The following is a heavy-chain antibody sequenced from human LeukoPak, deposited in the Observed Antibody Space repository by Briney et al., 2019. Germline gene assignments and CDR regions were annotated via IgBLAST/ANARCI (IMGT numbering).Heavy chain of an antibody. Sequence: ASVKVSCKASGYTFTSYGISWVRQAPGQGLEWMGIINPSGDSTNYAQKFQGRVTMTRDTSTSTVYMELSSLRSEDTAVYYCAREIRSVAVTGTGCDYWGQGTLVSVSS. J-gene: IGHJ4*02. CDR3: AREIRSVAVTGTGCDY. CDR2: INPSGDST. V-gene: IGHV1-46*01. D-gene: IGHD6-19*01. CDR1: GYTFTSYG.